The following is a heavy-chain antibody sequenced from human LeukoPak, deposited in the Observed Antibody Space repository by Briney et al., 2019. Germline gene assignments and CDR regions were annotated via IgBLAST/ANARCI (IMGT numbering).Heavy chain of an antibody. V-gene: IGHV6-1*01. Sequence: PSQTLSLTCGISGDSVSGSPAVWNWIRQSPARGLEWLGRAYYRSKWNIDYAESVKGRIVITPDTSKNQFSLHLNSVTPEDTAVYFCARGSVRGSTNFDYWGQGTLVTVSS. D-gene: IGHD3-10*01. CDR3: ARGSVRGSTNFDY. CDR2: AYYRSKWNI. J-gene: IGHJ4*02. CDR1: GDSVSGSPAV.